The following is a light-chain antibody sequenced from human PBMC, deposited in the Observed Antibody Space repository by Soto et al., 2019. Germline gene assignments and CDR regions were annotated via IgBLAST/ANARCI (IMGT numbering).Light chain of an antibody. V-gene: IGKV3-20*01. CDR3: QQYGSSFPIT. CDR1: QGIHNNY. Sequence: EIVMTQSPGTLSLSQGERAGFSCRASQGIHNNYLAWYQQKPGQAPRLLIYAASARATGVPYRFSGTKSGTDFTLTISRLEPEDSAMYYCQQYGSSFPITFGQGTRLEIK. J-gene: IGKJ5*01. CDR2: AAS.